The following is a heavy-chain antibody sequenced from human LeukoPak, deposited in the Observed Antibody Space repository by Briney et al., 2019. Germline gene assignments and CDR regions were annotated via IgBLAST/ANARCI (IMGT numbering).Heavy chain of an antibody. CDR2: FIPIFGTA. Sequence: ASVKVSCKAAGGTFISYAISWVRQAPGQGLEWMGGFIPIFGTANYAQTFKGRVTITADESTSPAYMELSSLRSADTAVYYCARREDIVVVPAAIPRGGYFDWLGAFDIWGQGTMVTVSS. V-gene: IGHV1-69*13. J-gene: IGHJ3*02. CDR1: GGTFISYA. D-gene: IGHD2-2*02. CDR3: ARREDIVVVPAAIPRGGYFDWLGAFDI.